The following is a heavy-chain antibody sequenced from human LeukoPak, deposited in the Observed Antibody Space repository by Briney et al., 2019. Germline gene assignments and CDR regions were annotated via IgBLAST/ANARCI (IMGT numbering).Heavy chain of an antibody. V-gene: IGHV4-39*01. J-gene: IGHJ4*02. CDR1: GDSISYSSYY. D-gene: IGHD5-24*01. CDR2: IFYGRNT. CDR3: ARRIGGYNSPNCIDF. Sequence: PSETLSLTCTVSGDSISYSSYYWDWIRQPPGKGLEWIGSIFYGRNTYYNPSLKSRVTISIDTSKNQFSLKLSSATATDTAVYYCARRIGGYNSPNCIDFWGQGTLVTVSS.